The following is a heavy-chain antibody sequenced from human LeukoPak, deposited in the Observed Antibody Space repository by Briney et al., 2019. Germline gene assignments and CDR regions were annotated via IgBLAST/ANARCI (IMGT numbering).Heavy chain of an antibody. J-gene: IGHJ4*02. CDR1: GGSISSYY. Sequence: ASETLSLTCTVSGGSISSYYWSWIRQPPGKGLEWIGYIYYSGSTNYNPSLKSRVTISVDTSKNQFSLKLSSVTAADTAVYYCARSPSLAARRTTFFDYWGQGTLVTVSS. V-gene: IGHV4-59*01. CDR2: IYYSGST. D-gene: IGHD6-6*01. CDR3: ARSPSLAARRTTFFDY.